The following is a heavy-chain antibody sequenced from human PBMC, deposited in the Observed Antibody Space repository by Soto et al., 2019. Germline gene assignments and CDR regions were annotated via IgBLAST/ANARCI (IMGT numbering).Heavy chain of an antibody. D-gene: IGHD3-22*01. CDR1: GGSVSSGAYS. V-gene: IGHV4-30-2*01. CDR3: ARSNRTITMTYLNWFDP. Sequence: PSGRLSLTCAFSGGSVSSGAYSWTWIRQQPGKGLEWVGYIYHSGSTYYNPSLKSRVTISVDRSKNRFSLNLNSVTAADTAVYYCARSNRTITMTYLNWFDPRGQRTLVTVSS. J-gene: IGHJ5*02. CDR2: IYHSGST.